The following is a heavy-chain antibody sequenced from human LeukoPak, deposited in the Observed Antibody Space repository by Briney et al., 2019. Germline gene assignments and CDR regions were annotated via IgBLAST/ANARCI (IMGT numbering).Heavy chain of an antibody. V-gene: IGHV3-48*03. Sequence: PGGSLRLSCAACGFTFSSYEMNWVRQAPGEGLVWVSYISSSGSTIYYADSVKSRFTISRDNAKNSLYLQMNSLRADDTAFYYGAREPYSGYDGGYYYYYYMVVWGKGTTVTVSS. D-gene: IGHD5-12*01. CDR1: GFTFSSYE. J-gene: IGHJ6*03. CDR3: AREPYSGYDGGYYYYYYMVV. CDR2: ISSSGSTI.